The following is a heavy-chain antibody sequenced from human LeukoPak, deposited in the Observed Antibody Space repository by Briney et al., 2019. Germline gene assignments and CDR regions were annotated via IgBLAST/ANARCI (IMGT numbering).Heavy chain of an antibody. V-gene: IGHV3-23*01. CDR1: GFTFSTAW. CDR3: AKWGGRYFDSNLQFDY. D-gene: IGHD3-9*01. J-gene: IGHJ4*02. Sequence: AGGSLRLSCVASGFTFSTAWMSWVRQAPGKGLEWVSGISGSGGSTYYADSVKGRFTISRDNSKDTLFVQMNSLRAEDTAIYYCAKWGGRYFDSNLQFDYWGQGTLDTVSS. CDR2: ISGSGGST.